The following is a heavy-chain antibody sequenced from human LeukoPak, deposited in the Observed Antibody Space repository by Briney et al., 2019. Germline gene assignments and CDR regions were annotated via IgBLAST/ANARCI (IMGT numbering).Heavy chain of an antibody. D-gene: IGHD6-19*01. CDR2: ISGSDVST. Sequence: PGGSLRLSCAASGFTFSSSAMSWVRQAPGKGLEWVSGISGSDVSTYYADSVKGRFTISRDNSKNTLYLQMNSLRVEDTAVYYCAKGKAVAGTYYFDYWGQGTLVTVSS. CDR1: GFTFSSSA. V-gene: IGHV3-23*01. CDR3: AKGKAVAGTYYFDY. J-gene: IGHJ4*02.